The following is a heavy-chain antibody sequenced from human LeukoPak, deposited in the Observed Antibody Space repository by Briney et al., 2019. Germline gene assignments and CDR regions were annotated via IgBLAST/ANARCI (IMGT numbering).Heavy chain of an antibody. Sequence: SETLSLTCAVYGGSFSGYYWSWIRQPPGKGLEWIGEINHSGSTNYNPSLKSRVTISVDTSKNQFSLKLSSVTAADTAVYYCARVPYYYYYYMDVWGKGATVTVSS. CDR1: GGSFSGYY. J-gene: IGHJ6*03. CDR3: ARVPYYYYYYMDV. V-gene: IGHV4-34*01. CDR2: INHSGST.